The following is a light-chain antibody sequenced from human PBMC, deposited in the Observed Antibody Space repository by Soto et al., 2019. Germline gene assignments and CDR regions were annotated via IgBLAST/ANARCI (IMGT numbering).Light chain of an antibody. Sequence: TVLTQSPATLSVSPGERASLSCRASQSVSINLAWYQQKPGQAPRLLIYGASTRATGIPARFSGSGSGTEFTLTTNSLQSEDFAVYYCQEYDNWPPEGTFGQGTKVDSK. CDR1: QSVSIN. J-gene: IGKJ1*01. CDR2: GAS. V-gene: IGKV3-15*01. CDR3: QEYDNWPPEGT.